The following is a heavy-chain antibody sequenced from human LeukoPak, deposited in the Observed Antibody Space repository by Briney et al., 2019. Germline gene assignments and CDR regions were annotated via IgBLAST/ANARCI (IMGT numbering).Heavy chain of an antibody. CDR2: IKQDGIEK. CDR3: ARGSSRYYCDHFQT. CDR1: GFTFSNYW. J-gene: IGHJ1*01. V-gene: IGHV3-7*01. D-gene: IGHD3-22*01. Sequence: PGGSLRLSCAASGFTFSNYWMTWIRQAPGKGLEWVANIKQDGIEKYYVDSVEGRFTVSRDNTKNSLFLQMNSLRAEDTAVYYCARGSSRYYCDHFQTWGQGSLVTVSS.